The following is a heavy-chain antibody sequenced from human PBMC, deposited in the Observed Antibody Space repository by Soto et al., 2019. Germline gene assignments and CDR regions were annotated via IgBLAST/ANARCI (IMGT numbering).Heavy chain of an antibody. Sequence: SETLSLTCAVYGKSLSGYYWSWIRQPPGKALEWIGEINHSGNTNCNPSLKSRVTISVDTSKNQLFLNLSSVTAADTAMYYCARHHVRGRTIAGAAEFWGQGTLVTVSS. CDR3: ARHHVRGRTIAGAAEF. CDR1: GKSLSGYY. D-gene: IGHD1-26*01. J-gene: IGHJ4*02. CDR2: INHSGNT. V-gene: IGHV4-34*01.